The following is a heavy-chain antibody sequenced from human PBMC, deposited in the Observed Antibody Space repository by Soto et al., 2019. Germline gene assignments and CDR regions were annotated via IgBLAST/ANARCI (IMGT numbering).Heavy chain of an antibody. V-gene: IGHV3-11*05. CDR2: ISSSSSYT. D-gene: IGHD3-22*01. J-gene: IGHJ3*02. CDR1: GFTCSDYY. CDR3: ARVADYYDSSGYSNDVFDI. Sequence: FMRLSCAASGFTCSDYYMSCFRKAPGKGLEWVSYISSSSSYTNYADSVKGRFTISRDNAKNSLYLQMNSLRAEDTAVYYCARVADYYDSSGYSNDVFDIWGQGTMVPVSS.